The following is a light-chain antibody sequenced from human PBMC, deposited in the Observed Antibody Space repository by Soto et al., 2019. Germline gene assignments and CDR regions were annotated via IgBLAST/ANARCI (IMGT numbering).Light chain of an antibody. CDR2: GAS. Sequence: EIVLTQSPGTLSLSPGEIATLSCRVSQSVSSSYLAWYQQKPGQAPRLLIYGASSRATGIPDRFSGSGSGTDFTLTISRLEPEDFAVYYCQQCGSSPITFGQGTRLEIK. CDR1: QSVSSSY. CDR3: QQCGSSPIT. J-gene: IGKJ5*01. V-gene: IGKV3-20*01.